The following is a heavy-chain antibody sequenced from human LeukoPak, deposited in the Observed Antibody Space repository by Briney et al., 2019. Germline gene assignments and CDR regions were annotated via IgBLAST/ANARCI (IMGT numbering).Heavy chain of an antibody. Sequence: SETLSLTCTVSGGSISSSSYYWGWIRQPPGTGLEWIGSMYYSGSTYYNPSLKSRVTISVDTSKNQFSLKLSSVTAADTAVYYCARLTNYDFWSGYYRTFDYWGQGTLVTVSS. D-gene: IGHD3-3*01. CDR1: GGSISSSSYY. V-gene: IGHV4-39*01. CDR3: ARLTNYDFWSGYYRTFDY. J-gene: IGHJ4*02. CDR2: MYYSGST.